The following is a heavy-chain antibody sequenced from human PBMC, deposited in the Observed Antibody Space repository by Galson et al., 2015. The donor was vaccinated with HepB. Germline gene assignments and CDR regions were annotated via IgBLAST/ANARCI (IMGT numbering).Heavy chain of an antibody. CDR3: ARQSYCSGSSCSGREFDSGRDFDN. J-gene: IGHJ4*02. V-gene: IGHV5-51*01. D-gene: IGHD2-15*01. Sequence: QSGAEVTKPGESLKISCKGSGYSFSSYWIGWVRQMPGKGLEWMAIINAGDSDTRYSPSFEGQVTISADKTISTAYLQWSSLKASDSAMYYCARQSYCSGSSCSGREFDSGRDFDNWGQGTLVIVSS. CDR1: GYSFSSYW. CDR2: INAGDSDT.